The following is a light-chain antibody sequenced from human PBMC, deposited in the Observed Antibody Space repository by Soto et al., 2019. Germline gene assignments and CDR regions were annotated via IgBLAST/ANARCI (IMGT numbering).Light chain of an antibody. CDR2: EVS. CDR1: SSDVGDYKF. CDR3: ISYAGNIKIV. Sequence: QSALTQPPSASGSPGQSVTISCIGTSSDVGDYKFVSWYQQHPGKAPKLMIYEVSRRPSGVTDRFSGSKSGNTASLTVSGRNEEDEAADYCISYAGNIKIVFGAGTKVTVL. J-gene: IGLJ2*01. V-gene: IGLV2-8*01.